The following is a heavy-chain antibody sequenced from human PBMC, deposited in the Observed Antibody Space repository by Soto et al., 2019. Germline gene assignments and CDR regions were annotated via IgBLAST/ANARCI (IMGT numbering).Heavy chain of an antibody. CDR3: ARGGSLNWYFDL. CDR1: GFTFRSYW. V-gene: IGHV3-74*01. D-gene: IGHD1-26*01. J-gene: IGHJ2*01. CDR2: IKSDGSST. Sequence: EVQLVESGGGLVQPGGSLRLSCGASGFTFRSYWMHWVRQAPGKGLVWVSRIKSDGSSTSYADSVKGRFTISRENAKNTLYLQMNSLRAEDTAVYYCARGGSLNWYFDLWGRGTLVTVSS.